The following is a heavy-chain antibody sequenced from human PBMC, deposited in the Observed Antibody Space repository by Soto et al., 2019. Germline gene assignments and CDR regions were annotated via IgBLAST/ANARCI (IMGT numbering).Heavy chain of an antibody. CDR1: GFTFSDHC. D-gene: IGHD6-19*01. CDR3: ARAALPGHRHFDY. CDR2: IRNKANSYST. Sequence: GGFLRLSCAASGFTFSDHCMDWVRQAPGKGLEWVGRIRNKANSYSTEYAASVKDRFTISRDESQDSLYLQMNSLKSDDTAVYYCARAALPGHRHFDYWGQGTLVTVSS. J-gene: IGHJ4*02. V-gene: IGHV3-72*01.